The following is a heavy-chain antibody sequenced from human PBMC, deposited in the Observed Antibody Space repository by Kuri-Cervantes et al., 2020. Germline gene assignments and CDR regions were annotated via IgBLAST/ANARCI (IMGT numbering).Heavy chain of an antibody. D-gene: IGHD6-19*01. CDR3: ARVGDFIAVAGTRGPNDY. Sequence: SETLSLTCTVSGGSISSSSYYWGWIRQPPGKGLEWIGSVYYSGSTYYNPSLKSRVTIPVDTSKNQFSLKLSSVTAADTAVYYCARVGDFIAVAGTRGPNDYWGQGTLVTVSS. V-gene: IGHV4-39*07. CDR2: VYYSGST. J-gene: IGHJ4*02. CDR1: GGSISSSSYY.